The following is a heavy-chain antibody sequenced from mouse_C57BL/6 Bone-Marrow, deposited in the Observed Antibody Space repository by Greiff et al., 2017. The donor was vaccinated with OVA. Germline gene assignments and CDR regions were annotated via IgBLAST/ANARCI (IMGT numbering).Heavy chain of an antibody. V-gene: IGHV5-17*01. CDR2: ISRGSSTI. CDR3: ARRLGLAD. D-gene: IGHD1-2*01. CDR1: GFTFSDDG. Sequence: EVQLVESGGGLVKPGGSLKLSCAASGFTFSDDGMHWVRQAPEKGLEWVAYISRGSSTIYYAATVQGRFTISRDNAKNTLFLQLASLRAEDAAMYYCARRLGLADWGKGTLVTVSA. J-gene: IGHJ3*01.